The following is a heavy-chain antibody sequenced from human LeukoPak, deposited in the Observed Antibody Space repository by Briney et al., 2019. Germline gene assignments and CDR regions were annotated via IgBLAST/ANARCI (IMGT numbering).Heavy chain of an antibody. CDR2: IGISTTTI. CDR3: ARDHAFAFDI. CDR1: GFPFSSYS. Sequence: PGGSLRLSCAASGFPFSSYSMNWVRQAPGKGLEGVSYIGISTTTIYYADSVKGRFTISRDNAKNSLYLQMNSLRDEDTAVYYCARDHAFAFDIWGQGTMVTVSS. V-gene: IGHV3-48*02. J-gene: IGHJ3*02.